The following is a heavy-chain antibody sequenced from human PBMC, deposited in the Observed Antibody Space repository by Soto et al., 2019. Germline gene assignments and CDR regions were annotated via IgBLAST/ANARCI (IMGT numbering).Heavy chain of an antibody. V-gene: IGHV4-34*01. CDR2: INHSGST. CDR3: ARGGVVPAAIVYYYYYYMDV. D-gene: IGHD2-2*01. Sequence: SETLSLTCAVYGVSFSGYYWSWIRQPPGKGLEWIGEINHSGSTNYNPSLKSRVTISVDTSKNQFSLKLSSVTAADTAVYYCARGGVVPAAIVYYYYYYMDVWGKGTTVTVSS. J-gene: IGHJ6*03. CDR1: GVSFSGYY.